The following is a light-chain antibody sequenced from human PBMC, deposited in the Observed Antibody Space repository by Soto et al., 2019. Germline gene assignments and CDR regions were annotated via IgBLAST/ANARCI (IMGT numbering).Light chain of an antibody. J-gene: IGLJ1*01. CDR1: SSDVGGYNY. CDR3: SSYTSSSLDV. CDR2: EVS. V-gene: IGLV2-14*01. Sequence: QSALTQPVSVSGSPGQSITISCTGTSSDVGGYNYVSWYQQHPGKAPKLMIYEVSNRPSGVSNRFSGSKSGNTASLTISGLQAEDEADYYCSSYTSSSLDVFGTGTKVTVL.